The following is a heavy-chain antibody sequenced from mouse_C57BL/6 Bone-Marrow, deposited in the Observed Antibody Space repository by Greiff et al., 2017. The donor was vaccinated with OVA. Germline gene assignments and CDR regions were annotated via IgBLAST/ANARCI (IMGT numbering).Heavy chain of an antibody. CDR2: IYPGSGST. CDR1: GYTFTSYW. J-gene: IGHJ4*01. D-gene: IGHD2-4*01. V-gene: IGHV1-55*01. CDR3: AREDYDYARFYAMDY. Sequence: VQLQQSGAELVKPGASVKMSCKASGYTFTSYWITWVKQRPGQGLEWIGDIYPGSGSTNYNEKFKSKATLTVDTSSSTAYMQLSSLTSEDSAVYYGAREDYDYARFYAMDYWGQGTSVTVSS.